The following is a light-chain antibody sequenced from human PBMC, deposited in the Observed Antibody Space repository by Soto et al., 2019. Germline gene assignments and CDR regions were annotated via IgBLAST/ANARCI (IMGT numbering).Light chain of an antibody. J-gene: IGKJ2*01. CDR3: QQYGSSPRYT. CDR2: GAS. CDR1: QSVSSSY. V-gene: IGKV3-20*01. Sequence: EIVLTQSPGTLSLSPGERATLSCRASQSVSSSYLAWYQQKPGQAPRLLIYGASSRATGIPDRFSCSGSGTDFPLTISRLEPEHFAVYYCQQYGSSPRYTFGQGTKLEIK.